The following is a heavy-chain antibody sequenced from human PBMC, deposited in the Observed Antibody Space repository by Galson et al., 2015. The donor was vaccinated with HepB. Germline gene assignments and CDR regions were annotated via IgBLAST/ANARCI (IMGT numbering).Heavy chain of an antibody. CDR1: AFTFRSYG. D-gene: IGHD1/OR15-1a*01. J-gene: IGHJ4*02. CDR2: ILHDASDT. Sequence: SLRLSCAASAFTFRSYGMHWVRQAPGKGLEWVADILHDASDTYYADSVKGRFTISRDNSKNTLYLQMNSLRPEDTAVYYCAKDRAPVEQWCRGRFYDFDYWVQGTLVTVSS. V-gene: IGHV3-30*18. CDR3: AKDRAPVEQWCRGRFYDFDY.